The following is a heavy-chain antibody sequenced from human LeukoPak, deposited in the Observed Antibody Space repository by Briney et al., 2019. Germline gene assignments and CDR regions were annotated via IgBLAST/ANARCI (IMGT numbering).Heavy chain of an antibody. CDR2: INSGGTT. J-gene: IGHJ4*02. CDR1: GFTVSGHY. V-gene: IGHV3-53*01. D-gene: IGHD3-10*01. Sequence: PGGSLRLSCAASGFTVSGHYWSWVRQAPGKGLEWVSQINSGGTTYYADSVKGRFTISRDNSKNTVYLQMNSLRAEDTAVYHCGENKGVYGSGSYDHWGPGNLVPGSS. CDR3: GENKGVYGSGSYDH.